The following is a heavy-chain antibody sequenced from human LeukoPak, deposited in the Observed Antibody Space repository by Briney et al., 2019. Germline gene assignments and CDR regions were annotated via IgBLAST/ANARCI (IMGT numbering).Heavy chain of an antibody. CDR2: ISAYNGNT. CDR3: ARDSAVAGTKVDY. J-gene: IGHJ4*02. Sequence: ASVKVSCKASGYTFTGYYMHWVRQAPGQGLEWMGWISAYNGNTNYAQKLQGRVTMTTDTSTSTAYMELRSLRSDDTAVYYCARDSAVAGTKVDYWGQGTLVTVSS. CDR1: GYTFTGYY. V-gene: IGHV1-18*04. D-gene: IGHD6-19*01.